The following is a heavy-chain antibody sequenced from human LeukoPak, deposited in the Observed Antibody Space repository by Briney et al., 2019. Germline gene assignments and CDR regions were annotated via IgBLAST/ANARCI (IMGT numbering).Heavy chain of an antibody. V-gene: IGHV3-48*03. D-gene: IGHD6-13*01. J-gene: IGHJ3*02. CDR1: GFTFSSYE. CDR3: AIEIAGDAFDI. Sequence: PGGSLRLSCAASGFTFSSYEMNWVCQAPGKGLEWVSYISSSGSTIYYADSVKGRFTISRDNAKNSLYLQMNSLRAEDTAVYYCAIEIAGDAFDIWGQGTMVTVSS. CDR2: ISSSGSTI.